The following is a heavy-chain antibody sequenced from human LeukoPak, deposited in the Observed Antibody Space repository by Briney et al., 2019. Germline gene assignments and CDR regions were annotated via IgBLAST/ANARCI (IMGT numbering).Heavy chain of an antibody. V-gene: IGHV4-34*01. J-gene: IGHJ4*02. CDR2: INHTGST. CDR3: ARDPSSGWYNY. D-gene: IGHD6-19*01. CDR1: GGSFSGYY. Sequence: PSETLSLTCAVYGGSFSGYYWNWIRQPPGNGLEWIGEINHTGSTNYNPSLKSRVTISVDTSKNQFSLKLSSVTAADTALYYCARDPSSGWYNYWGQGTLVTVSS.